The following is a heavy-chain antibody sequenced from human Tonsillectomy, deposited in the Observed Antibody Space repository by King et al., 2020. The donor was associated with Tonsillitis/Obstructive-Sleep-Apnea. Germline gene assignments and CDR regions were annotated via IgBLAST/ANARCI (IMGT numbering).Heavy chain of an antibody. D-gene: IGHD4-17*01. CDR2: IKSKTDGGTT. CDR1: GFTFKDAW. Sequence: VQLVESGGGLVEPGGSLTISCTASGFTFKDAWMNWVRQAPGQGLEWVGRIKSKTDGGTTNYAAPVKGRFTISRDDSNNTLFLLMNSLKTEDTAVYYFTAGPATTVTNWGHGTLVTVSS. J-gene: IGHJ4*01. V-gene: IGHV3-15*07. CDR3: TAGPATTVTN.